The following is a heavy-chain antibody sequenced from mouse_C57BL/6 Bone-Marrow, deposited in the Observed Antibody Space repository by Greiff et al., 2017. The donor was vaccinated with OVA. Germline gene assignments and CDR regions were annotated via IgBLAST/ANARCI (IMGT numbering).Heavy chain of an antibody. Sequence: EVHLVESGGGLVQPGGSLKLSCAASGFTFSDYGMAWVRQAPRKGPEWVAFISNLAYSIYYADTVTGRFTISRENAKNTLYLEMSSLRSEDTAMYYCARPPIYYSNPAWFAYWGQGTLVTVSA. D-gene: IGHD2-5*01. J-gene: IGHJ3*01. CDR1: GFTFSDYG. CDR3: ARPPIYYSNPAWFAY. CDR2: ISNLAYSI. V-gene: IGHV5-15*01.